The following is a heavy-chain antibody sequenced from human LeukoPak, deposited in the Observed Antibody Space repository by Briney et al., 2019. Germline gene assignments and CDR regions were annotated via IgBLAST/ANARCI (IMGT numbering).Heavy chain of an antibody. CDR2: IKQDGNEK. Sequence: PGGSLRLSCAASGFTFNSYWMSWVRQAPGKGLEWVANIKQDGNEKHYEDSVKGRFSISRDNAKNSLYLQMDSLRAEDTAVYYCAKEGAYPIITYDSWGQGALVTVSS. J-gene: IGHJ5*01. CDR3: AKEGAYPIITYDS. D-gene: IGHD3-10*01. CDR1: GFTFNSYW. V-gene: IGHV3-7*01.